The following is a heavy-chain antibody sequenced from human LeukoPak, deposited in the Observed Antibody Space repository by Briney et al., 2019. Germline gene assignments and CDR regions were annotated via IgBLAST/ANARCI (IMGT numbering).Heavy chain of an antibody. CDR3: AKDLVGSQSGSPDDP. J-gene: IGHJ5*02. V-gene: IGHV3-23*01. D-gene: IGHD2-15*01. CDR1: GFTFSSYA. Sequence: PGGSLRLSCAASGFTFSSYAMSWVRQAPGKGLEWVSAISGSGGSTYYADSVKGRFTISRDNSKNTLYLQMNSLRAEGTAVYYCAKDLVGSQSGSPDDPWGQGTLVTVSS. CDR2: ISGSGGST.